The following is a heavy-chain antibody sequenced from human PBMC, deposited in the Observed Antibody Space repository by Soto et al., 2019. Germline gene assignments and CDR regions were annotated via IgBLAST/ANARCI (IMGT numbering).Heavy chain of an antibody. V-gene: IGHV3-48*04. Sequence: GGSLRLSCAASGFTFSTYSMNWVRQAPGKGLEWVSYISSSSSTIFYTDSVKGRFTVSRDNAKNSLYLQMNSLRAEDTAVYYCARDFITMIADYWGQGTLVTVSS. D-gene: IGHD3-22*01. CDR1: GFTFSTYS. CDR2: ISSSSSTI. J-gene: IGHJ4*02. CDR3: ARDFITMIADY.